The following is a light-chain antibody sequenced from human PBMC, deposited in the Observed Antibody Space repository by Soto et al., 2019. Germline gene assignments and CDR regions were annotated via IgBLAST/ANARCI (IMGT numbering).Light chain of an antibody. CDR3: QQYGTSPGT. Sequence: EIVLTQSPGTLSLSPGERATLSCRASQSVRSTYLAWYQQKPGQAPRLLIYGASSRATGIPDRFSGSGSGTDFPLTITRLEPEDFAVFYCQQYGTSPGTFGQGTKLEI. V-gene: IGKV3-20*01. CDR2: GAS. J-gene: IGKJ2*01. CDR1: QSVRSTY.